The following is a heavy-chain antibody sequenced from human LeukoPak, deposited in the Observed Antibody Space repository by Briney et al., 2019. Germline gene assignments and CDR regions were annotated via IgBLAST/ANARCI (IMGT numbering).Heavy chain of an antibody. CDR3: AKRASRRSWLSHDAFDI. V-gene: IGHV3-23*01. CDR2: ISGSGGST. D-gene: IGHD5-24*01. CDR1: GFTFSSYA. Sequence: PGGSLRLSCAASGFTFSSYAMSWVRQAPGKGLEWVSAISGSGGSTYYADSVKGRFTISRDNSKNTLYLQMNSLRAEDTAVYYCAKRASRRSWLSHDAFDIWGQGTMVTVSS. J-gene: IGHJ3*02.